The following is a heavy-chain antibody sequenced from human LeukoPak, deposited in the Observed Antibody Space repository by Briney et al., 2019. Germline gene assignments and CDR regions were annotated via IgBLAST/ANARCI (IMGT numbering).Heavy chain of an antibody. D-gene: IGHD3-22*01. Sequence: SETLSLTRAVYGGSFSGYYWSWIRQPPGKGLEWIGEINHSGSTNYNPSLKSRVTISVDTSKNQFSLKLSSVTAADTAVYYCARDSSGYYYGYWGQGTLVTVSS. CDR3: ARDSSGYYYGY. J-gene: IGHJ4*02. V-gene: IGHV4-34*01. CDR1: GGSFSGYY. CDR2: INHSGST.